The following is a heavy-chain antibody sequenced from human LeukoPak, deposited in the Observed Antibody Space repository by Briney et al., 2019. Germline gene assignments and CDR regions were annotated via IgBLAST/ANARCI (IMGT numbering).Heavy chain of an antibody. V-gene: IGHV3-21*01. CDR2: ISSSTSYI. D-gene: IGHD6-13*01. J-gene: IGHJ4*02. CDR1: GFTFSSYN. Sequence: GGSLRLSCAASGFTFSSYNMNWVRQAPGKGLEWVSSISSSTSYIYYADSLKGRFTISRDNAKNSLYLQMNSLRAEDTAVYYCARGSSGSSSWYDDFDYWGQGTLVTVSS. CDR3: ARGSSGSSSWYDDFDY.